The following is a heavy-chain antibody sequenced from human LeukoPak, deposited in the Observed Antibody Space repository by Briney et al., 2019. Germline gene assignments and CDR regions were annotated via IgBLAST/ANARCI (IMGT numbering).Heavy chain of an antibody. CDR1: GFTFSSYD. D-gene: IGHD2-2*01. CDR3: AKAQWSGYCSSTSCRKNWFDP. J-gene: IGHJ5*02. Sequence: GGSLRLSCEASGFTFSSYDMHWVRQAPGKGLEWVAFIRYDGSYTYYADSVKGRFTISRDNSKNTLYLQMNSLRAEDTAVYYCAKAQWSGYCSSTSCRKNWFDPWGQRTLVTVSS. CDR2: IRYDGSYT. V-gene: IGHV3-30*02.